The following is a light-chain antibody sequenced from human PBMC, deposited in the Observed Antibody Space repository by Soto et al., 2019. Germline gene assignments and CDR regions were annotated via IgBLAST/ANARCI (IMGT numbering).Light chain of an antibody. V-gene: IGKV1-5*03. CDR2: KAS. Sequence: DIQMTQTPSTLSASVGDRVTITCRASQSISSWLAWYQQKPGKAPKLLIYKASSLESGVPSRFSGSGSGTEFTLTISSLQPDDFATYYCQQYNSYPFTFGQGTKLEIK. CDR1: QSISSW. J-gene: IGKJ2*01. CDR3: QQYNSYPFT.